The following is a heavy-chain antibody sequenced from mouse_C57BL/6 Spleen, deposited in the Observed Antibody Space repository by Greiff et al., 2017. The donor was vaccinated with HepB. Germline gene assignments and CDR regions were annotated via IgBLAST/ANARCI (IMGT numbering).Heavy chain of an antibody. J-gene: IGHJ2*01. D-gene: IGHD1-1*01. V-gene: IGHV1-64*01. CDR1: GYTFTSYW. CDR2: IHPNSGST. CDR3: AREGVLLRFYFDY. Sequence: VQLQQPGAELVKPGASVKLSCKASGYTFTSYWMHWVKQRPGQGLEWIGMIHPNSGSTNYNEKFKSKATLTVDKSSSTAYMQLSSLTSEDSAVYYCAREGVLLRFYFDYWGQGTTLTVSS.